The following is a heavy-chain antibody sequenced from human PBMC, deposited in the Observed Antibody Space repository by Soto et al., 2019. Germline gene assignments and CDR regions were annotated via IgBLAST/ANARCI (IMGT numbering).Heavy chain of an antibody. J-gene: IGHJ4*02. CDR2: ISGSGGST. Sequence: SCAASGFTFSSYAMSWVRQAPGKGLEWVSAISGSGGSTYYADSVKGRFTISRDNSKNTLYLQMNSLRAEDTAVYYCAKDLSSSWYGFDYRGQGTLVTVSS. V-gene: IGHV3-23*01. CDR1: GFTFSSYA. CDR3: AKDLSSSWYGFDY. D-gene: IGHD6-13*01.